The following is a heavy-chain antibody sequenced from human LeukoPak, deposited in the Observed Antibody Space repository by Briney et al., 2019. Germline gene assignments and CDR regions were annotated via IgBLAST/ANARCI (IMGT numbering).Heavy chain of an antibody. CDR1: GYTFSDYY. CDR3: GRESPPKALDY. CDR2: INPDSGGI. J-gene: IGHJ4*02. Sequence: ASVKVSCKASGYTFSDYYLHWVRQALGQGLEWVGWINPDSGGIAYAQKFQGRISMTRDTSISTAYMELSRLTSDDTAVYYCGRESPPKALDYWGQGTLVTVSS. D-gene: IGHD6-6*01. V-gene: IGHV1-2*02.